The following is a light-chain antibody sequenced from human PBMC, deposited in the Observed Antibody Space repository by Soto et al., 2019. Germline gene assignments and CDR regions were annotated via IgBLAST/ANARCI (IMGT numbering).Light chain of an antibody. J-gene: IGKJ1*01. CDR3: QQFNNWSRT. Sequence: EIVMTQSPAALSVSPGERATLSCRASQSVYSNLAWYQQKPGQAPRLLIYGSSTRATGIPARFTGSGSGTYFTLTISSLQSEDVAVYYCQQFNNWSRTFGQGTKVDIK. V-gene: IGKV3-15*01. CDR2: GSS. CDR1: QSVYSN.